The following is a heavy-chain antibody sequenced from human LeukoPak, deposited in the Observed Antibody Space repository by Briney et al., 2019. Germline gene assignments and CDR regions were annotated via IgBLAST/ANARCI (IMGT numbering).Heavy chain of an antibody. J-gene: IGHJ4*02. V-gene: IGHV3-21*04. D-gene: IGHD1-26*01. Sequence: GGSLRLSYTPSGFTISSYSINLVRQAPGKGLEWVSSISSSSSYIYYADSVEGRFTISRDNAKNSLYLQMNILRAEDTAVYYCAKDLASIVGATGFANWGQGTLVTVSS. CDR1: GFTISSYS. CDR2: ISSSSSYI. CDR3: AKDLASIVGATGFAN.